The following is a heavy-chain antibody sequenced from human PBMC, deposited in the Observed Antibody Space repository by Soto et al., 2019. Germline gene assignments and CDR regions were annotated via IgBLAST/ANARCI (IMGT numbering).Heavy chain of an antibody. Sequence: QVPLVQSGAEVKKPGASVKVSCKASGYTFTSYGISWVRQAPGQGLEWLGWISAYNGNTNYAQKLQGRVTMTTDTSTSTDYMELRSLRSDDTAVYYCARVFMGSGSYPKIYYYSYYMDVWGKGTTVTVSS. CDR2: ISAYNGNT. J-gene: IGHJ6*03. CDR1: GYTFTSYG. D-gene: IGHD3-10*01. V-gene: IGHV1-18*01. CDR3: ARVFMGSGSYPKIYYYSYYMDV.